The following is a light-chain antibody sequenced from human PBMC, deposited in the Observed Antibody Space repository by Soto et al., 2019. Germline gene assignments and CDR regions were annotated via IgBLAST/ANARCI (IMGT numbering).Light chain of an antibody. CDR1: SGSVSTNHY. CDR3: VLYMGGEWV. Sequence: QTVVTQDPSCSVSPGGTVTLTCGLSSGSVSTNHYPSWYRQAPGRAPRTLIYSTNTRSSGVLDRFSGSILGNKAALTIPGAQAEDETDYYCVLYMGGEWVVGGGTKLTVL. V-gene: IGLV8-61*01. J-gene: IGLJ2*01. CDR2: STN.